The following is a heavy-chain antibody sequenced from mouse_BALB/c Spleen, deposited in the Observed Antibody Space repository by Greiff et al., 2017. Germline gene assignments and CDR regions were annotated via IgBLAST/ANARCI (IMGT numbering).Heavy chain of an antibody. Sequence: EVQLVESGGGLLQPGKSLKLSCESNEYEFPSLACSGVRKTPEKRLDLVAAINSDGGSTYYPDTMERRFIISRDNTKKTLYLQMSSLRSEDTALYYCARLGYYRYFDVWGAGTTVTVSS. J-gene: IGHJ1*01. CDR3: ARLGYYRYFDV. D-gene: IGHD2-2*01. CDR1: EYEFPSLA. CDR2: INSDGGST. V-gene: IGHV5-2*01.